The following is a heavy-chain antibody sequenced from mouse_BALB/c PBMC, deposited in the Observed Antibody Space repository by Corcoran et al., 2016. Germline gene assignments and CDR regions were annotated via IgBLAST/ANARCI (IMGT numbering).Heavy chain of an antibody. CDR3: ALLWEFAY. D-gene: IGHD1-1*02. CDR2: INPNNGGT. Sequence: EVLLQQSGPELVKPGASVKIPCKASEYTFTDYNMDWVKQSHGKSLEWIGDINPNNGGTIYNQKFKGKATLTVDKSSSTAYMELRSLTSEDTAVYYCALLWEFAYWGQGTLVTVSA. CDR1: EYTFTDYN. J-gene: IGHJ3*01. V-gene: IGHV1-18*01.